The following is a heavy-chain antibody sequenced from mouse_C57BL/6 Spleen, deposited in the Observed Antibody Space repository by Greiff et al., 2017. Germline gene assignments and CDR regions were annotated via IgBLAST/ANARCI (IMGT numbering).Heavy chain of an antibody. Sequence: EVQLQQSGPELVKPGASVKISCKASGYTFTDYYMHWVKQSHGNSLEWIGDINPNNGGTSYNQKFKGKATLTVDKSSSTAYMDLRSLTSEDSAVYYGARFYGSYYYAMDYWGQGTSVTVSS. CDR2: INPNNGGT. V-gene: IGHV1-26*01. J-gene: IGHJ4*01. D-gene: IGHD1-1*01. CDR1: GYTFTDYY. CDR3: ARFYGSYYYAMDY.